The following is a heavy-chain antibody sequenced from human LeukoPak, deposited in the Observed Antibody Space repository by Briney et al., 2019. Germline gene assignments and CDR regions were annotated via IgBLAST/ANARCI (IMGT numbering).Heavy chain of an antibody. CDR1: GFTFSSYG. V-gene: IGHV3-30*03. CDR3: ASCSSSWDRDPDYYGMDV. J-gene: IGHJ6*02. D-gene: IGHD6-13*01. CDR2: ISYDGSNK. Sequence: QPGGSLRLSCAASGFTFSSYGMHWVRQAPGKGLEWVAVISYDGSNKYYADSVKGRFTISRDNSKNTLYLQMNSLRAEDTAVYYCASCSSSWDRDPDYYGMDVWGQGTTVTVSS.